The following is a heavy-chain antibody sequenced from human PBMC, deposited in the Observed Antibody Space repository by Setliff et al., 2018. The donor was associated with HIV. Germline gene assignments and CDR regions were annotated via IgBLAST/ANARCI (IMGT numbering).Heavy chain of an antibody. CDR1: GLIFEDYA. J-gene: IGHJ6*03. CDR2: ISRDGRTT. Sequence: GGSLRLSCAASGLIFEDYAMHWVRQVPGKGLEWVALISRDGRTTNYADSVKGRFTISRDSSKNSLYLEMNSLRTEDTALYSCAKEGGSERMPFFYYYMDVWGKGTTVTVSS. CDR3: AKEGGSERMPFFYYYMDV. D-gene: IGHD3-10*01. V-gene: IGHV3-43*01.